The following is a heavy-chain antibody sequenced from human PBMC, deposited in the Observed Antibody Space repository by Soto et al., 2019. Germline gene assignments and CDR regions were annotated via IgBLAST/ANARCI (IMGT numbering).Heavy chain of an antibody. CDR3: ARDLTRMIVVAYDAFDI. CDR2: ISSSGSTI. Sequence: GGSLRLSCAASGFTFSSYEMNWVRQAPGKGLEWVSYISSSGSTIYYADSVKGRFTISRDNAKNSLYLQMNSLRAEDTAVYYCARDLTRMIVVAYDAFDIWGQGTMVTVSS. D-gene: IGHD3-22*01. J-gene: IGHJ3*02. V-gene: IGHV3-48*03. CDR1: GFTFSSYE.